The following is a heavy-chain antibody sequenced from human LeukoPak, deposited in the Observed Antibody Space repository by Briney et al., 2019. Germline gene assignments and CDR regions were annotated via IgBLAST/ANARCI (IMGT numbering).Heavy chain of an antibody. Sequence: GGSLRLSCAASGFTVSSIYMTWVRQAPGKGLEWVSVIYSGGSTYYADSVKGRFTISRDKSKNTLYLQMNSLRAEDTAVYYCASGYYDVLTGHAYWGQGTLVTVSS. CDR3: ASGYYDVLTGHAY. J-gene: IGHJ4*02. V-gene: IGHV3-53*01. CDR2: IYSGGST. CDR1: GFTVSSIY. D-gene: IGHD3-9*01.